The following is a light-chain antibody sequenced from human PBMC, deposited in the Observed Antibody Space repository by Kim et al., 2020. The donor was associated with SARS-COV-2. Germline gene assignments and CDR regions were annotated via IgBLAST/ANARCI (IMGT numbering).Light chain of an antibody. CDR2: DNN. CDR3: GTWDSSLSAGNV. Sequence: QSVLTQPPSVSAAPGQKVTISCSGSSSNIGNNYVSWYQQLPGTAPKLLIYDNNERPSGIPDRFSGSKSGTSATLGITGLQTGDEADYYCGTWDSSLSAGNVFGTGTKVTVL. J-gene: IGLJ1*01. V-gene: IGLV1-51*01. CDR1: SSNIGNNY.